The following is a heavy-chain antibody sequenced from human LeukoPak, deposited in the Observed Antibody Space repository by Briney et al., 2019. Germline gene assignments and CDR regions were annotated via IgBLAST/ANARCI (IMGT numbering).Heavy chain of an antibody. D-gene: IGHD3-3*01. V-gene: IGHV3-48*01. CDR1: GFTFSSYS. CDR3: ARGRRRITIFGVVKTDAFDI. Sequence: GGSLRLSCAASGFTFSSYSMNWVRQAPGKGLELVSYISSSSSTIYYADSVKGRFTISRDNAKNSLYLQMNSLRAEDTAVYYCARGRRRITIFGVVKTDAFDIWGQGTMVTVSS. CDR2: ISSSSSTI. J-gene: IGHJ3*02.